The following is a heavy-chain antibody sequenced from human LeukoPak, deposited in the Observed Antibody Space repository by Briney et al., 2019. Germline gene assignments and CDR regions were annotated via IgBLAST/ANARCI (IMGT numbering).Heavy chain of an antibody. CDR1: GGTFSSYA. CDR2: IIPIFGIA. J-gene: IGHJ5*02. V-gene: IGHV1-69*10. D-gene: IGHD3-22*01. Sequence: SVKVSCKASGGTFSSYAISWVRQAPGQGLEWMGGIIPIFGIANYAQKFQGRVTITADKSTSTAYMELSSLRSEDTAVYYCAGLYYYDSSGYSSWFDPWGQGTLVTVSS. CDR3: AGLYYYDSSGYSSWFDP.